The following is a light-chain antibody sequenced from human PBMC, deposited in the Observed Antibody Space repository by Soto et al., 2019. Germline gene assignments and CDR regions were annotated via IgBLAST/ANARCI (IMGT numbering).Light chain of an antibody. V-gene: IGLV2-14*01. Sequence: QSALTQPVSVSGSPGQSITISCTGTSSDVGGYNYVSWYQQHPGKAPKLMIYEVSNRPSGVSNLFTGSKSGNTASLTISGLQAEDEAAYYSSSYTSSSTYAFGTGTKVTVL. CDR2: EVS. CDR1: SSDVGGYNY. CDR3: SSYTSSSTYA. J-gene: IGLJ1*01.